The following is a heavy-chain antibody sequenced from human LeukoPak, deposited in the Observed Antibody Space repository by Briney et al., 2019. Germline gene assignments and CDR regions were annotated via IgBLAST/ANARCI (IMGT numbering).Heavy chain of an antibody. CDR3: AREYTFDPLDI. CDR1: GDSISSGGYY. V-gene: IGHV4-31*02. Sequence: SETLSLTCSVSGDSISSGGYYWTWIRQHPGKGLEWIGFIYSSGFTSYNPSLESRITMSVDTSKNHFSLRLSSVTAADTAVYYCAREYTFDPLDIWGHGTMVIVSS. D-gene: IGHD2/OR15-2a*01. J-gene: IGHJ3*02. CDR2: IYSSGFT.